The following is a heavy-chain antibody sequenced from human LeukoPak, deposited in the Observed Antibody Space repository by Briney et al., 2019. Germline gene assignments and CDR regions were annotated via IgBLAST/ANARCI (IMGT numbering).Heavy chain of an antibody. CDR3: AKHTAVAGTSPYFDY. CDR2: ISYDGSNN. V-gene: IGHV3-30*04. Sequence: GRSLRLSCAASGFPFNSFAIHWVRQAPGKGLEWVAFISYDGSNNYYADSVKGRFTISRDNSKNTLYLQMNSLRGEDTAVYYCAKHTAVAGTSPYFDYWGQGTLVTVSS. CDR1: GFPFNSFA. J-gene: IGHJ4*02. D-gene: IGHD6-19*01.